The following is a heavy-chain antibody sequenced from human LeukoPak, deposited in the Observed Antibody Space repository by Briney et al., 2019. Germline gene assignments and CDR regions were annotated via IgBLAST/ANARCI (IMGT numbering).Heavy chain of an antibody. V-gene: IGHV1-18*01. CDR3: ARGRVTMIVVVIPHYYMDV. J-gene: IGHJ6*03. Sequence: ASVKVSCKASGYTFTSYGISWVRQAPGQGLEWMGWISAYNGNTNYAQKLQGRVTMTTDTSTSTAYMELRSLRSDDTAVYYCARGRVTMIVVVIPHYYMDVWGKGTTVTVSS. CDR1: GYTFTSYG. CDR2: ISAYNGNT. D-gene: IGHD3-22*01.